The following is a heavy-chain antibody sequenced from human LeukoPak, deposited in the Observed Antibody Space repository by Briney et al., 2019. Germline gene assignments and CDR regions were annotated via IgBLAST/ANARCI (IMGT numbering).Heavy chain of an antibody. CDR2: ISYDGSNK. J-gene: IGHJ4*02. CDR1: GFTFSSYG. Sequence: GGSLGLSCAASGFTFSSYGMHWVRQAPGKGLEWVAVISYDGSNKYYADSVKGRFTISRDNSKNTLYLQMYSLRAEDTAVYYCAKDASAHFDYWGQGTLVTVSS. CDR3: AKDASAHFDY. V-gene: IGHV3-30*18.